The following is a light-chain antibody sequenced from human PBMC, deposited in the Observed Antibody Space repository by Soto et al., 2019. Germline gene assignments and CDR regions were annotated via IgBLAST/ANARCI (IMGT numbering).Light chain of an antibody. CDR3: QHQNNWPQLT. CDR2: DVS. J-gene: IGKJ4*01. V-gene: IGKV3-11*01. CDR1: QSVSSH. Sequence: IVLTQSPATLSLSPGERATLSCRASQSVSSHLGWYQQKPGQAPKLLIYDVSNRATGIPARFSGSGSGTDFTLTISSLEPEDFALYYCQHQNNWPQLTVGGGNKVEIK.